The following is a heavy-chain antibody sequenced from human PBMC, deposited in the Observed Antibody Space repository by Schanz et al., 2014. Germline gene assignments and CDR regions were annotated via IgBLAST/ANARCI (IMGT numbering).Heavy chain of an antibody. V-gene: IGHV1-24*01. J-gene: IGHJ6*02. CDR1: GYTVSALA. D-gene: IGHD2-2*01. CDR2: FDVEDGET. CDR3: ATETSRTWFYNGVDV. Sequence: QVQLVQSGAEVMKPGSSVKVSCEISGYTVSALAMHWVRQAPGKGLEWLGGFDVEDGETIYAQKFQGRVTMTEDTSTDTAYVELSRLTSEDTGVYYCATETSRTWFYNGVDVWGQGTTVTVSS.